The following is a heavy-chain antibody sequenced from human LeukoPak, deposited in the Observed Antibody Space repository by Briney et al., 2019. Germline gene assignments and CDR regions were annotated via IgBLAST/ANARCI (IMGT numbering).Heavy chain of an antibody. D-gene: IGHD3-22*01. CDR3: ARTSLLYDSSGYFDF. Sequence: SETPSLTCTVSGGSISSSSYYWGWIRQPPGKGLEWIGYIYYSGTTNYNPSLKSRVTISIDTSKNQFSLKLSSVTAADTAVYYCARTSLLYDSSGYFDFWGQGTPVTVSS. CDR2: IYYSGTT. V-gene: IGHV4-61*05. J-gene: IGHJ4*02. CDR1: GGSISSSSYY.